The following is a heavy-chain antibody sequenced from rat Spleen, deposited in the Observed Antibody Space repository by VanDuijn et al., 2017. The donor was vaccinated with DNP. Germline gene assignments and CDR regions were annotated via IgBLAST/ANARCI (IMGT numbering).Heavy chain of an antibody. Sequence: EVQLVESGGGLVQPGRSLKLSCAASGFSFSDSYMAWVRQAPKKGLEWVATISYDGGDTHYRDSVKGRFSVSRDNARNTLYLQMDSLRSEDMATYYCARYGSNYFDYWGQGVMVTVSS. CDR2: ISYDGGDT. D-gene: IGHD4-1*01. J-gene: IGHJ2*01. CDR1: GFSFSDSY. V-gene: IGHV5-7*01. CDR3: ARYGSNYFDY.